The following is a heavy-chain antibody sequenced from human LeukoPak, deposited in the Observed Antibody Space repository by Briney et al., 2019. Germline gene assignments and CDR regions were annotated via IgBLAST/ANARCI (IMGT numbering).Heavy chain of an antibody. J-gene: IGHJ4*02. CDR2: ISGYNGIT. CDR3: ATESVIVF. CDR1: GYIFTNFG. D-gene: IGHD3-22*01. Sequence: ASVKVSCKASGYIFTNFGISWVRQARGQGLEWMGWISGYNGITKYVQKFQGRVTMTTDTFTSTAYMELRSLRSEDTAVYYCATESVIVFWGQGTLVTVSS. V-gene: IGHV1-18*01.